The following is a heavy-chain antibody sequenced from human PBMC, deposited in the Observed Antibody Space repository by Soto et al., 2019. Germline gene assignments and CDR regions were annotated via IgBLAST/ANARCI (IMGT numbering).Heavy chain of an antibody. J-gene: IGHJ4*02. CDR3: ASATYDFWSGSEGRYYFDY. Sequence: ASVQVSCKASGYTFTSDGISWVRQAPGQGLEWMGWISAYNGNTNYAQKLQGRVTMTTDTSTSTAYMELRSLRSDDTAVYYCASATYDFWSGSEGRYYFDYWGQGTLVTVSS. CDR1: GYTFTSDG. V-gene: IGHV1-18*01. CDR2: ISAYNGNT. D-gene: IGHD3-3*01.